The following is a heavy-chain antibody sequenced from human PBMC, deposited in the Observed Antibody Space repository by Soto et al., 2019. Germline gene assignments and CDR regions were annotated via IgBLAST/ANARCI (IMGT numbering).Heavy chain of an antibody. CDR2: IYYSGST. CDR1: GGSISSGGYY. Sequence: QVQLQESGPGLVKPSQTLSLTCTVSGGSISSGGYYWSWIRQHPGKGLECIGYIYYSGSTYYNPCLNSRVTISVDTSKNQFCLKLSSVTAADTAVYYCARGGIAAAAPPDYWGEGTLVAVSS. D-gene: IGHD6-13*01. CDR3: ARGGIAAAAPPDY. V-gene: IGHV4-31*03. J-gene: IGHJ4*02.